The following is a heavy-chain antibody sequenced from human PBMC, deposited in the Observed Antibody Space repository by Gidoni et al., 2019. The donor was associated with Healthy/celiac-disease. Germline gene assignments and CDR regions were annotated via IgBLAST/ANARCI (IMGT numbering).Heavy chain of an antibody. CDR3: ARDGAGVFGVLYGMDV. V-gene: IGHV4-61*02. Sequence: QVQLQESGPGLVKPSQTLSLTCTVSGGSISSGSYYWSWIRQPAGKGLEWIGRIYTSGSTNYNPSLKSRVTISVDTSKNQFSLKLSSVTAADTAVYYCARDGAGVFGVLYGMDVWGQGTTVTVSS. J-gene: IGHJ6*02. D-gene: IGHD3-3*01. CDR2: IYTSGST. CDR1: GGSISSGSYY.